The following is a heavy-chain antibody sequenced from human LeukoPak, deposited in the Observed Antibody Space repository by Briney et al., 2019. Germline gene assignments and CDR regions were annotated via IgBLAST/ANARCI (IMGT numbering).Heavy chain of an antibody. Sequence: PSETLSLTCTVSGGSISSYYWSWIRQPPGKGLVWIGYIYYSGSTNYNPSLKSRVTISVDTSKNQFSLKLSSVTAADTAVYYCARHPEGMDVWGQGTTVTVSS. CDR2: IYYSGST. CDR3: ARHPEGMDV. V-gene: IGHV4-59*08. J-gene: IGHJ6*02. CDR1: GGSISSYY.